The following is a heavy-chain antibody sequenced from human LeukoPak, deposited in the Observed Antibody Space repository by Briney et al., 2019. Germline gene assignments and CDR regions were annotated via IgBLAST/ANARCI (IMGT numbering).Heavy chain of an antibody. CDR1: GFTFDDYA. J-gene: IGHJ4*02. CDR3: STGGGTNDF. CDR2: IKSKTDGGTV. D-gene: IGHD1-1*01. Sequence: GGSLRLSCAASGFTFDDYAMHWVRQAPGKGLEWVGRIKSKTDGGTVDYAAPVRDRFSISRDDSENTVFLQMNSLKTEDTAVYFCSTGGGTNDFWGQGALVTVSS. V-gene: IGHV3-15*01.